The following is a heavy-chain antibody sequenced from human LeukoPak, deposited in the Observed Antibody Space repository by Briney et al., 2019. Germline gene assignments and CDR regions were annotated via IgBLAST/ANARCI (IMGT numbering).Heavy chain of an antibody. V-gene: IGHV1-8*02. D-gene: IGHD6-13*01. CDR2: MNPNSGNT. CDR1: GYTFTSYD. CDR3: AKTGSWTANWFDP. Sequence: ASVKVSCKASGYTFTSYDINWVRQATGQGFVWMGWMNPNSGNTAYAQKFQGRVTMTRDTSINTAYMELSSLISEDTAVYYCAKTGSWTANWFDPWGQGTLVTISS. J-gene: IGHJ5*02.